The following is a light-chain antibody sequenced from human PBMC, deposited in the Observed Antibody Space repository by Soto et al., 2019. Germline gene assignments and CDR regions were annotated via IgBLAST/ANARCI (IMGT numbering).Light chain of an antibody. V-gene: IGKV3-11*01. J-gene: IGKJ5*01. CDR1: QSVRAN. CDR2: DAS. Sequence: EIVVTQSPATLSVSPGERATLSCRASQSVRANLAWYQQKPGKAPRLLIYDASNRATGIPARFSGSGSGTDFTLTISSLEPEDFAVYYCQQRSNWPLITFGQGTRLEIK. CDR3: QQRSNWPLIT.